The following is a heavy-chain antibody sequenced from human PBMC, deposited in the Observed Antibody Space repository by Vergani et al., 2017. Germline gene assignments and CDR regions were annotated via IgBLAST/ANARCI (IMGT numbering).Heavy chain of an antibody. CDR3: ARSTTVVTNGDY. D-gene: IGHD4-23*01. CDR2: IYYSGST. J-gene: IGHJ4*02. CDR1: GGSISSYY. V-gene: IGHV4-59*01. Sequence: QVQLQESGPGLVKPSETLSLTCTVSGGSISSYYWSWIRQPPGKGLEWIGYIYYSGSTNYNPSLKSRVTISVDTSKNQFSLKLSSVTAADTAVYYCARSTTVVTNGDYWGQGTLVTVSS.